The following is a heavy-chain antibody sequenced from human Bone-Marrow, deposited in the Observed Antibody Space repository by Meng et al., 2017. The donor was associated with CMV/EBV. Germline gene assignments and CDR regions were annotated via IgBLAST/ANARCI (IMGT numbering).Heavy chain of an antibody. D-gene: IGHD1-14*01. CDR2: IYSGGTT. Sequence: GSLRLSCAASGFTVSGNYMSWVRQAPGKGLEWVSVIYSGGTTYYADSVKGRFTISRDNSKNTLYLQMNSLRAEDTAVYYCASRTEYYYYGMDVWGQGTTVTVSS. V-gene: IGHV3-66*02. CDR1: GFTVSGNY. CDR3: ASRTEYYYYGMDV. J-gene: IGHJ6*02.